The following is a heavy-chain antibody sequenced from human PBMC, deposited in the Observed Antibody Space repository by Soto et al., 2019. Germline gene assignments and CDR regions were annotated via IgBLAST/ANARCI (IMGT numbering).Heavy chain of an antibody. CDR1: GFTFSSYA. D-gene: IGHD3-22*01. J-gene: IGHJ3*02. CDR3: ARDVVREYYYDSSGSPSDAFDI. V-gene: IGHV3-30-3*01. CDR2: ISYDGSNK. Sequence: GGSLRLSCAASGFTFSSYAMHWVRQAPGKGLEWVAVISYDGSNKYYADSVKGRFTISRDNSENTLYLQMNSLRAEDTAVYYCARDVVREYYYDSSGSPSDAFDIWGQGTRVT.